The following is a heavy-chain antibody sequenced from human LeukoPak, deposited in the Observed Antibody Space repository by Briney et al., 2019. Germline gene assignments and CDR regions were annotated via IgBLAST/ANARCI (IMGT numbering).Heavy chain of an antibody. V-gene: IGHV1-24*01. CDR1: GYTLTELS. J-gene: IGHJ4*02. CDR2: FDPEDGET. Sequence: VASVKVSCKVSGYTLTELSMHWVRQAPGKGLEWMGGFDPEDGETIYAQKFQGRVTMTEDTSTDTAYMVLSSLRSEDTAVYYCATDSQQWLAGYYFDYWGQGTLVTVSS. CDR3: ATDSQQWLAGYYFDY. D-gene: IGHD6-19*01.